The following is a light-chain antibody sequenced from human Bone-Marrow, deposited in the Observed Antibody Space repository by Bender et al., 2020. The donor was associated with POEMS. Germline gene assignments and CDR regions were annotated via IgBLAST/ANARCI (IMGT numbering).Light chain of an antibody. CDR1: SSDVGGYNL. V-gene: IGLV2-23*02. Sequence: QSALTQPPSASGSPGQSVTISCTGTSSDVGGYNLVSWYQQHPGKAPKFMIYEVSKRPSGVSNRFSGSKSGNTASLTISGLQAEDEADYYCCSYAGSSTVVFGGGTKLTVL. CDR3: CSYAGSSTVV. J-gene: IGLJ2*01. CDR2: EVS.